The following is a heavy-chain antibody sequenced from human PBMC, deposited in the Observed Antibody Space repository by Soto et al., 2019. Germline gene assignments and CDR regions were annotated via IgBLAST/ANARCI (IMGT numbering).Heavy chain of an antibody. CDR1: GYTFSNYR. CDR3: ARVEYGDLVYVDY. Sequence: QVHLVQSGAELRKPGASLKVSCKASGYTFSNYRITWVRQAPGQGLEWMGWISVFNGNTDYEEKFHDRVAMTTDTATATAYMELRSLRSDDKDVYYCARVEYGDLVYVDYWGQGTLVIVSS. D-gene: IGHD4-17*01. J-gene: IGHJ4*02. CDR2: ISVFNGNT. V-gene: IGHV1-18*01.